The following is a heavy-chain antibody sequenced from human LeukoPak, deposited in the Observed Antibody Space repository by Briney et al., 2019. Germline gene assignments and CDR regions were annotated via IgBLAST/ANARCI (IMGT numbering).Heavy chain of an antibody. CDR2: IYYSGST. D-gene: IGHD6-19*01. CDR1: GGSISSYY. CDR3: ARALGRGWYWFDP. V-gene: IGHV4-59*01. J-gene: IGHJ5*02. Sequence: SGTLSLTCTVSGGSISSYYWSWIRQPPGKGLEWIAYIYYSGSTNYNPSLKSRVTISVDTSKNQFSLKLSTVTAADTAVYYCARALGRGWYWFDPWGQGTLVTVGS.